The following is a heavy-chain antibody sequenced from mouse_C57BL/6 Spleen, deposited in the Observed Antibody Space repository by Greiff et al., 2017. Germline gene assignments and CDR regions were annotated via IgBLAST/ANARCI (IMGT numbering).Heavy chain of an antibody. CDR2: IYPGSGST. D-gene: IGHD1-1*01. CDR3: ARDGGYYGSSYGYFDV. V-gene: IGHV1-55*01. Sequence: QVQLQQPGAELVKPGASVKMSCKASGYTFTSYWITWVKQRPGQGLEWIGDIYPGSGSTNYNEKFKSKATLTVDTSSSTAYMQLSSLTSEDSAVYYCARDGGYYGSSYGYFDVWGTGTTVTVSS. J-gene: IGHJ1*03. CDR1: GYTFTSYW.